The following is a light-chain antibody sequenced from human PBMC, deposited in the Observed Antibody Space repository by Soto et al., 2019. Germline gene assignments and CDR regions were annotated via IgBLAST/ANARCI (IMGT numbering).Light chain of an antibody. CDR2: DAS. J-gene: IGKJ1*01. Sequence: EIVLTQSPVILSLSPGERATLSCRASQSVSRSLAWYQQKPGQAPRLLVYDASNRATGIPARFSGSGSGTDFTLSISSLEPEDFAVYYCQQYGSSPRTFGQGTKVDIK. CDR1: QSVSRS. V-gene: IGKV3-11*01. CDR3: QQYGSSPRT.